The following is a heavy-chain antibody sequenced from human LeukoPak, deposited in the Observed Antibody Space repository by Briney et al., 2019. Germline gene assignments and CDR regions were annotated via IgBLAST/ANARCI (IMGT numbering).Heavy chain of an antibody. CDR3: AREIGYSYGSNWFDP. CDR2: IYHSGST. Sequence: PSETLSLTCAVSGYSISGGYYWGWIRQPPGQGLEWIGSIYHSGSTYYNPSLKSRVTISVDTSKNQFSLKLSSVTAADTAVYYCAREIGYSYGSNWFDPWGQGTLVTVSS. CDR1: GYSISGGYY. J-gene: IGHJ5*02. V-gene: IGHV4-38-2*02. D-gene: IGHD5-18*01.